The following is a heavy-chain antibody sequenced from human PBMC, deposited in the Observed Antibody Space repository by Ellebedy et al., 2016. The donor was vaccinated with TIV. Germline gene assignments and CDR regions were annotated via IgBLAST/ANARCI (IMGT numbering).Heavy chain of an antibody. CDR2: ISTTDGT. Sequence: PGGSPRLSCEASESTFSSYGMSWVRQAPGKGLEWVSSISTTDGTNYADSVKGRFTISRDNPKNTLYLQMNSLRVEDKAVYYCATQLWNTEFWGQGTLVIVSS. D-gene: IGHD5-24*01. V-gene: IGHV3-23*01. CDR1: ESTFSSYG. J-gene: IGHJ4*02. CDR3: ATQLWNTEF.